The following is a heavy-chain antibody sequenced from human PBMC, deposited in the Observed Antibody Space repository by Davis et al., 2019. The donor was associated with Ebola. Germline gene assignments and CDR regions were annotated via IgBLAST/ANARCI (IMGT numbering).Heavy chain of an antibody. V-gene: IGHV1-2*02. J-gene: IGHJ4*02. D-gene: IGHD4-17*01. Sequence: ASVKVSCKASGYTFTGYYMHWVRQAPGQGFEWMGWINPNSGGTNYAQKFQGRVTMTRDTSISTAYMELSRLRSDDTAVYYCARALTVTTFSTDYWGQGTLVTVSS. CDR3: ARALTVTTFSTDY. CDR2: INPNSGGT. CDR1: GYTFTGYY.